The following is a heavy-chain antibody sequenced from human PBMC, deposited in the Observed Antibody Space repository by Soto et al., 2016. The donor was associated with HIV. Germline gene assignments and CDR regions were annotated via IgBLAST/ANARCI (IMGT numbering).Heavy chain of an antibody. D-gene: IGHD2-15*01. CDR2: INPNSGGT. V-gene: IGHV1-2*02. Sequence: QVQLVQSGAEVKKPGASVKISCKASGYTFSGYYIYWVRQAPGQGLEWMGWINPNSGGTNYAQKFQGRVTMTRDTSISTAYMELSRLTSEDTAVYFCARTCSGGSCYLAINYFDGMDVWGQGTTVTVSS. J-gene: IGHJ6*02. CDR1: GYTFSGYY. CDR3: ARTCSGGSCYLAINYFDGMDV.